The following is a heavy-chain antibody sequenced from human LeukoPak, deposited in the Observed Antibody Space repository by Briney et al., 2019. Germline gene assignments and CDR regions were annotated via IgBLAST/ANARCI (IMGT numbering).Heavy chain of an antibody. CDR2: ISYDGSNK. V-gene: IGHV3-30-3*01. D-gene: IGHD3-22*01. CDR1: GFTFSSYA. J-gene: IGHJ4*02. CDR3: ATTSYYYDSSGPSDY. Sequence: GGSLRLSCAASGFTFSSYAMHWARQAPGKGLEWVAVISYDGSNKYYADSVKGRFTISRDNSKNTLYLQMNSLRAEDTAVYYCATTSYYYDSSGPSDYWGQGTLVTVSS.